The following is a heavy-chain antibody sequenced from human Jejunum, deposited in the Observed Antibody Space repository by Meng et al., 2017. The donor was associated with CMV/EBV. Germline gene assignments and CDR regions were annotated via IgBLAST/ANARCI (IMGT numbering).Heavy chain of an antibody. CDR2: IRYDGSHQ. J-gene: IGHJ4*02. CDR1: GFTFVISG. D-gene: IGHD6-13*01. Sequence: SGFTFVISGMHWVRQAPGKGLEWVAFIRYDGSHQDYTDSVKGRFTISRDNSKSTVYLEMNSLRVEDTAVYFCAKVGSGWWGIDIWGQGTLVTVSS. CDR3: AKVGSGWWGIDI. V-gene: IGHV3-30*02.